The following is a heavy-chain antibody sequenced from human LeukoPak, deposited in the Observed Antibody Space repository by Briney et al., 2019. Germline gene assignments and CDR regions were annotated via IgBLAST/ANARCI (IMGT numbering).Heavy chain of an antibody. CDR2: IYYSGST. V-gene: IGHV4-39*01. CDR3: ARETSGPDY. D-gene: IGHD6-19*01. CDR1: GDSISSTLYY. Sequence: SETLSLTCTVSGDSISSTLYYWVWIRQPPGKGLEWIGNIYYSGSTYYNPSLKSRVTISVDTSKNQFSLKLSSVTAADTAVYYCARETSGPDYWGQGTLVTVSS. J-gene: IGHJ4*02.